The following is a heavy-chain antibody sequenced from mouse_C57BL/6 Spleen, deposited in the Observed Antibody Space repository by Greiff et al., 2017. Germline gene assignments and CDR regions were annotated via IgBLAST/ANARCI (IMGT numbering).Heavy chain of an antibody. Sequence: VQLQQPGTELAKPGASVKLSCKASGYTFTSYGMHWVKQRPGQGLEWIGKINPSNGGTNYNEKFKSKATLTVDKSSSTAYMQLCSLTSEDSAVYYCARETAQAGYYAMDYWGQGTSVTVSS. V-gene: IGHV1-53*01. D-gene: IGHD3-2*02. CDR3: ARETAQAGYYAMDY. CDR1: GYTFTSYG. J-gene: IGHJ4*01. CDR2: INPSNGGT.